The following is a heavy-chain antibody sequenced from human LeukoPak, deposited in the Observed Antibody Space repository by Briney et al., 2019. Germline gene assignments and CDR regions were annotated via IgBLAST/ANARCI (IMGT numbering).Heavy chain of an antibody. CDR2: ISAYNGNT. Sequence: ASVKVSCKASGYTFTNYGISWVRQAPGQGLEWMGWISAYNGNTNYAQKLQGRVTMTRNTSISTAYMELSSLRSEDTAVYYCARGDYDYVWGSYRSLLTFDYWGQGTLVTVSS. CDR1: GYTFTNYG. CDR3: ARGDYDYVWGSYRSLLTFDY. D-gene: IGHD3-16*02. V-gene: IGHV1-18*01. J-gene: IGHJ4*02.